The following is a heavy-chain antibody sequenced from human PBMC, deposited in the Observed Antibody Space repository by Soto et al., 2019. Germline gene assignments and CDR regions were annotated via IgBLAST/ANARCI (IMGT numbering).Heavy chain of an antibody. CDR1: GIIFRGYG. CDR2: IRYDGSHK. V-gene: IGHV3-30*02. J-gene: IGHJ6*02. Sequence: GGSLRLSCAASGIIFRGYGMHWVRQAPGKGLEWVAVIRYDGSHKYYADAVKGRFTISRDNSKNTLYLQMNSLRAEDTAVYYCARDPRFLEWSPTYGMDVWGQGTTVTVSS. CDR3: ARDPRFLEWSPTYGMDV. D-gene: IGHD3-3*01.